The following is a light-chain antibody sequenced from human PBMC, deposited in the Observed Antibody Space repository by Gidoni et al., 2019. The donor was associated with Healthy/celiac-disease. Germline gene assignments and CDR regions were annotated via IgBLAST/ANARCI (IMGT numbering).Light chain of an antibody. CDR1: QSVSSY. V-gene: IGKV3-11*01. J-gene: IGKJ3*01. CDR3: QQRSNWRWT. Sequence: EIVLTQSPATLSLSPGERATLSCRASQSVSSYLAWYQQQPGQAPRLLIYDASNRATGIPARFSGSGSGTDFPLTISSLEPEDFAVYYCQQRSNWRWTFGPGTKVDIK. CDR2: DAS.